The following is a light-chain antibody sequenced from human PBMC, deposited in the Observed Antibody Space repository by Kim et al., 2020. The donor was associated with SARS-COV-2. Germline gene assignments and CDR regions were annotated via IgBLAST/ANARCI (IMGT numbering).Light chain of an antibody. CDR1: RSISSSY. CDR2: GAS. V-gene: IGKV3-20*01. CDR3: QQYVSSPFT. Sequence: SPGDRATLSCRASRSISSSYLASYQQNPGPAPSLLIFGASNRATGIPDRFSGSGYGTDFILTIKRLEPEDVAVYYCQQYVSSPFTFGPGTKVDIK. J-gene: IGKJ3*01.